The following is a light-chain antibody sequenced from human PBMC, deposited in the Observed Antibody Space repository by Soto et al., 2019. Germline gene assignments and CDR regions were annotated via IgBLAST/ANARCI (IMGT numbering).Light chain of an antibody. CDR1: QSVSSSY. CDR2: GAS. J-gene: IGKJ4*01. V-gene: IGKV3-15*01. CDR3: QPYNNWPLT. Sequence: EIVLTQSPGTLSLSPGERATLSCRASQSVSSSYLAWYQQKPGQAPRLLIYGASTRATGIPARFSGSGSGTEFTLTISSLQSEDFAVYYCQPYNNWPLTFGGGTKVDIK.